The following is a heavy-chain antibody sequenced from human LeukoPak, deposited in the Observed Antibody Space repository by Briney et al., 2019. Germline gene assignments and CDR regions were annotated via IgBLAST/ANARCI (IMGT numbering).Heavy chain of an antibody. CDR1: GYTLTELS. CDR3: ARRRALDYYYYYGMDV. Sequence: GASVKVSCKVSGYTLTELSMHWVRQATGQGLEWMGWMNPNSGNTGYAQKFQGRVTMTRNTSISTAYMELSSLRSEDTAVYYCARRRALDYYYYYGMDVWGQGTTVTVSS. V-gene: IGHV1-8*01. CDR2: MNPNSGNT. J-gene: IGHJ6*02.